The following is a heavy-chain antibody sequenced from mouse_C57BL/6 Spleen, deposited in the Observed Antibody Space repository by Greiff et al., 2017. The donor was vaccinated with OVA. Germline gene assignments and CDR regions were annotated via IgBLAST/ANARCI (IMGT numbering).Heavy chain of an antibody. Sequence: QVQLQQSGPELVKPGASVKISCKASGYAFSSSWMTWVKQRPGKGLEWIGRIYPGDGDTNYHGRFKGKVTLSADKSSSTAYLQRSSLTSEDSAVYCCTRNDGYYHYFDYWGQGTTLTVSS. J-gene: IGHJ2*01. D-gene: IGHD2-3*01. V-gene: IGHV1-82*01. CDR3: TRNDGYYHYFDY. CDR1: GYAFSSSW. CDR2: IYPGDGDT.